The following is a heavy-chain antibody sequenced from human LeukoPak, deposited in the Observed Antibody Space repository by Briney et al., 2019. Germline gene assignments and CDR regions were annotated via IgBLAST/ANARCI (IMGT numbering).Heavy chain of an antibody. CDR1: GFSFSSYG. CDR2: INAFDGNA. CDR3: ARGRGGNSYGDYYYFMDV. Sequence: ASVKVSCKASGFSFSSYGVNWVRQAPGQRLEWMGGINAFDGNAKYAKKFQGRVTMTIEKSTATAYMELRSLRHDDTAVYYCARGRGGNSYGDYYYFMDVWAQGTTVIVSS. J-gene: IGHJ6*02. D-gene: IGHD5-18*01. V-gene: IGHV1-18*04.